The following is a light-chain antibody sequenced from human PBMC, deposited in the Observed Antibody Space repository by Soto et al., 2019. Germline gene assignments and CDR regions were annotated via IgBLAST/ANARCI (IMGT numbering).Light chain of an antibody. CDR1: SSNIGSNY. V-gene: IGLV1-47*01. J-gene: IGLJ1*01. CDR3: AAWDDSLSGFYV. Sequence: QSVLTQPPSASGTPGQRVTISCSGSSSNIGSNYVYWYQQLPGTAPKLLIYRNNQRPSGVPDRFSGSKSGTSASLAISGIRSEDEADYYCAAWDDSLSGFYVFGTGTKLTVL. CDR2: RNN.